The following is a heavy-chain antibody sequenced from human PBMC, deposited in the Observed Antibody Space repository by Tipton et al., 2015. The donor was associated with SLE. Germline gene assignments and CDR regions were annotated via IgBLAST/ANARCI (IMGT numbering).Heavy chain of an antibody. CDR3: ASSEYGGNYYYYYYGMDV. V-gene: IGHV4-59*11. CDR2: IYYSGNT. J-gene: IGHJ6*02. D-gene: IGHD4-23*01. Sequence: TLSLTCTVSGGSISSHYWSWIRQPPGKGLEWIGYIYYSGNTNYSPSLKSRVTISADTSKNQFSLKLSSVTAADTAVYYCASSEYGGNYYYYYYGMDVWGQGTTVTVSS. CDR1: GGSISSHY.